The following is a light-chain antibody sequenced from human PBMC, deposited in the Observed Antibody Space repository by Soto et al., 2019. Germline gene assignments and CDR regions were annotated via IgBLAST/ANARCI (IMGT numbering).Light chain of an antibody. V-gene: IGKV3D-20*02. CDR2: GAS. CDR1: QSVSSSY. CDR3: QQRHMWPIT. J-gene: IGKJ5*01. Sequence: EIVLTQSPGTLSLSPGERATLPCRASQSVSSSYLAWYQQKPGQAPRLLIYGASSRATGVPDRFSGSGSGTDFTLTISSLEPEDSAVYYCQQRHMWPITFGQGTRLEIK.